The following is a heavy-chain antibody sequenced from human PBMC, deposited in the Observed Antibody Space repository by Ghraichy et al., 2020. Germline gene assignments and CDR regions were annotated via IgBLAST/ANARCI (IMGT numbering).Heavy chain of an antibody. D-gene: IGHD3-10*01. J-gene: IGHJ4*02. CDR3: ARQGFGTLGHFDY. CDR2: IYYSGST. CDR1: GASISSSVYY. Sequence: SETLSLTCTVSGASISSSVYYWGWIRQPPGKGLEWIGSIYYSGSTYYNESLKSRVTISVDTSKNQFSLKLSSVTAADTAVYYCARQGFGTLGHFDYWGQGTLVTVSS. V-gene: IGHV4-39*01.